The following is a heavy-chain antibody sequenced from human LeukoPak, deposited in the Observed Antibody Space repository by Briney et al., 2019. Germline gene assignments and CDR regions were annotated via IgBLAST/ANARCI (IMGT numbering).Heavy chain of an antibody. CDR2: VYRSGST. V-gene: IGHV4-38-2*02. CDR1: GYSISSSYH. Sequence: SETLSLTCVVSGYSISSSYHWGWIRQPPGEGLEWIGSVYRSGSTYYNPSLKSRVTISVDTSKNQISLKVRSVTAADTAEYYCARENWVFDYWGQGSLVTVSS. D-gene: IGHD7-27*01. J-gene: IGHJ4*02. CDR3: ARENWVFDY.